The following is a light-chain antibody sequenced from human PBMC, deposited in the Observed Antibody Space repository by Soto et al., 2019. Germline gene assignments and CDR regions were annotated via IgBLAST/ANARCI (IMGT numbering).Light chain of an antibody. CDR2: KAS. Sequence: DIQMTQSPSTLSASVGDRVTITRRARQSISSYLNWYQQKPGKGPKLLIYKASHLESGVPSRFSGSGSGTEFTLTISSLQPDDFATYYCQQYNSYSPTWTFGQGTKVEIK. J-gene: IGKJ1*01. CDR1: QSISSY. CDR3: QQYNSYSPTWT. V-gene: IGKV1-5*03.